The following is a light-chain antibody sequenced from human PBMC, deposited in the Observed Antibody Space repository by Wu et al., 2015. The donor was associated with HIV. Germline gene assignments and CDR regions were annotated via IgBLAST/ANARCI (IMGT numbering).Light chain of an antibody. CDR2: AAS. V-gene: IGKV1-39*01. Sequence: QMTRSPSSLSASVGDRVTITCRASERISTYVNWYQQKPGKAPGLLIFAASNLQSGVPSRFIGSGSETDFTLTISNLQPEDFATYYCHQSYAGHTFGQGTRLDFK. CDR3: HQSYAGHT. J-gene: IGKJ2*01. CDR1: ERISTY.